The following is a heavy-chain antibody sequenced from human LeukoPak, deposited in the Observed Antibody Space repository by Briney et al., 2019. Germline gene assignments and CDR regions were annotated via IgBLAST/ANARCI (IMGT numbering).Heavy chain of an antibody. Sequence: GGSLRLSCAASGFTFSNAWMNWVRQAPGKGLEWVGRIKSKTDGGTRDYGAPAKGRFTISKDDSKNTLYLQMNSLKTEDTAVYYCTTDEGLRFLEWLSPWDYWGQGTLVTVSS. CDR2: IKSKTDGGTR. V-gene: IGHV3-15*07. D-gene: IGHD3-3*01. CDR1: GFTFSNAW. CDR3: TTDEGLRFLEWLSPWDY. J-gene: IGHJ4*02.